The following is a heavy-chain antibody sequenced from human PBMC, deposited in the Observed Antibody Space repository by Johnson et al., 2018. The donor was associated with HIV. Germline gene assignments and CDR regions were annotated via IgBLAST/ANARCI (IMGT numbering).Heavy chain of an antibody. CDR1: GFTFDDYG. Sequence: VQLVESGGGVVRPGGSLRLSCAASGFTFDDYGMSWVRQAPGKGLEWVSGINWNGGSTGYADSVKGRFTISRDNAKNTLYLQMNSRRAEDTAVYYCARVRELSIAAAGVAFDIWGQGTMVTVSS. D-gene: IGHD6-13*01. CDR3: ARVRELSIAAAGVAFDI. J-gene: IGHJ3*02. V-gene: IGHV3-20*04. CDR2: INWNGGST.